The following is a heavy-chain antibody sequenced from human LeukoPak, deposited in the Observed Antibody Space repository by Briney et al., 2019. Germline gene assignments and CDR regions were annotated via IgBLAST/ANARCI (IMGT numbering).Heavy chain of an antibody. CDR2: ISSSGNTI. J-gene: IGHJ4*02. CDR3: ATTAMATADY. D-gene: IGHD5-24*01. V-gene: IGHV3-48*03. CDR1: GFTFSNYE. Sequence: PGGSLRLSCAASGFTFSNYEMNWVRQAPGKGLEWVSYISSSGNTIFYADSVKGRFTISRDNTKNSLYLKMNSLRAEDTAVYYCATTAMATADYWGQGALVTVSS.